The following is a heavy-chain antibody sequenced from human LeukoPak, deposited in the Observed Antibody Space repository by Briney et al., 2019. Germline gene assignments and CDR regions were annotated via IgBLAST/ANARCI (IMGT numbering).Heavy chain of an antibody. V-gene: IGHV3-7*01. CDR3: ARDFPPYGSGSYCFDY. CDR2: IKQDGSEK. CDR1: GFTFSTYS. J-gene: IGHJ4*02. Sequence: PGGSLRLSCAASGFTFSTYSMSWVRQAPGKGLEWVANIKQDGSEKYYVDSVKGRFTISRDNAKNSLYLQMNSLRAEDTAVYYCARDFPPYGSGSYCFDYWGQGTLVTVSS. D-gene: IGHD3-10*01.